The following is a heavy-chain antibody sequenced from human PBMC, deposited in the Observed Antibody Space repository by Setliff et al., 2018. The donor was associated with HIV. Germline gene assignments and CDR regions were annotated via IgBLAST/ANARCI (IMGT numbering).Heavy chain of an antibody. Sequence: GASVKVSCKASGYTFTSYYMHWVRQAPGQGLEWMGIINPSGGSTNYSQRFQGRVTITADRSTNTVYMELSSLRSDDTAVYYCARVGRSVTGPWGQGTLVTVSS. J-gene: IGHJ5*02. D-gene: IGHD6-19*01. V-gene: IGHV1-46*01. CDR3: ARVGRSVTGP. CDR2: INPSGGST. CDR1: GYTFTSYY.